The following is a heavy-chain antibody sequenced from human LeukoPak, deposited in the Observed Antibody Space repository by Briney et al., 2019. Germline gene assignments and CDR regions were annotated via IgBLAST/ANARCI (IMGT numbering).Heavy chain of an antibody. CDR3: AGRIAAAGSLDY. CDR1: GDSISSYY. D-gene: IGHD6-25*01. V-gene: IGHV4-4*07. J-gene: IGHJ4*02. Sequence: SETLSLTCTVSGDSISSYYWSWIRQPAGKGLEWIGRIYTSGSTNYNPSLKSRVTMSTDTSKNQFSLKLSSVTAADTALYYCAGRIAAAGSLDYWDQGILVTVSS. CDR2: IYTSGST.